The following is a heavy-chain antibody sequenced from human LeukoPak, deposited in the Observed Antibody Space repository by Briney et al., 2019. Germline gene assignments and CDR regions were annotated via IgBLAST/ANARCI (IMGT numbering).Heavy chain of an antibody. CDR3: ARALPASIMITFGGVAEFDF. CDR1: GGSISSGGYY. D-gene: IGHD3-16*01. CDR2: IYYSGST. J-gene: IGHJ4*02. V-gene: IGHV4-31*03. Sequence: SETLSLTCTVSGGSISSGGYYWSWIRQHPGKGLEWIGYIYYSGSTYYNSSLKSRVTISVDTSKNQFSLKLSSVTAADTAVYYCARALPASIMITFGGVAEFDFWGQGTLVTVSS.